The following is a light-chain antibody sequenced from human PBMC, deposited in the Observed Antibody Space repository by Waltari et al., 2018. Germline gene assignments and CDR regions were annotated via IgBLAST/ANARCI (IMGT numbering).Light chain of an antibody. J-gene: IGLJ3*02. CDR3: GSFRSQSSWV. CDR1: SSDIDTYEY. V-gene: IGLV2-14*03. CDR2: DVI. Sequence: QSALTHPASVSGSPGQSITISCTGSSSDIDTYEYVSWYQQHPDRAPKLILYDVINRPSGVSYRFSGSKSGNTAALTISGLHPDDEADYYCGSFRSQSSWVFGPGTKVTV.